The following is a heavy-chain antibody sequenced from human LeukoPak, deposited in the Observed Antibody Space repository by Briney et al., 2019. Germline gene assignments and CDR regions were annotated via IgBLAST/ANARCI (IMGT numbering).Heavy chain of an antibody. D-gene: IGHD4-17*01. J-gene: IGHJ4*02. CDR2: ISGSGGST. Sequence: GGSLRLSCAASRITFNSYAMSWVRQAPGKGLEWVSAISGSGGSTYYADSVKGRFTISRDNSKHTLYLQMNSLRAEDTAVYYCAKVGTVYYFDYWGQGTLVTVSS. V-gene: IGHV3-23*01. CDR3: AKVGTVYYFDY. CDR1: RITFNSYA.